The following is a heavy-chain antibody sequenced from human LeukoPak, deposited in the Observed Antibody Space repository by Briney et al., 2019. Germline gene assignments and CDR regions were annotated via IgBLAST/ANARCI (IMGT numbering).Heavy chain of an antibody. Sequence: GGSLRLSCAASGFIVNNKYMTWVRQAPGKGLEWVSLIYNDGRTYYADSVKGRFTISRDNAKNSLYLQMNSLRDEDTAVYYCARDEDPTYYEDWGQGTLVTVSS. CDR2: IYNDGRT. V-gene: IGHV3-53*01. CDR1: GFIVNNKY. J-gene: IGHJ4*02. CDR3: ARDEDPTYYED.